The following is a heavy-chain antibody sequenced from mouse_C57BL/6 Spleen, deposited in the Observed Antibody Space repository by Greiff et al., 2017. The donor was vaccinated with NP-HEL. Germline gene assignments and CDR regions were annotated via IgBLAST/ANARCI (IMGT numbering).Heavy chain of an antibody. CDR2: ISYDGSN. CDR3: AREVGREYYFDY. Sequence: EVQLQESGPGLVKPSQSLSLTCSVTGYSITSGYYWNWIRQFPGNKLEWMGYISYDGSNNYNPSLKNRISITRDTSKNQFFLKLNSVTTEDTATYYCAREVGREYYFDYWGQGTTLTVSS. CDR1: GYSITSGYY. V-gene: IGHV3-6*01. D-gene: IGHD4-1*01. J-gene: IGHJ2*01.